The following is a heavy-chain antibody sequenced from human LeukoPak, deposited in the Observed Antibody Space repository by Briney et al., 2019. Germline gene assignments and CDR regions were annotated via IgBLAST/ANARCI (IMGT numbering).Heavy chain of an antibody. Sequence: SETLSLTCTVSGGSISSYYWSWIRQPPGKGLEWIGEINHSGSTNYNPSLKSRVTISVDTSKNQFSLKLSSVTAADTAVYYCARRRRWSSSWLFGYWGQGTLVTVSS. CDR3: ARRRRWSSSWLFGY. CDR1: GGSISSYY. J-gene: IGHJ4*02. V-gene: IGHV4-34*01. CDR2: INHSGST. D-gene: IGHD6-13*01.